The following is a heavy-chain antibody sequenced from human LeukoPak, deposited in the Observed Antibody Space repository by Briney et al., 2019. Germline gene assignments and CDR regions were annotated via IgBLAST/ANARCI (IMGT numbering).Heavy chain of an antibody. CDR1: GFTFSTYA. D-gene: IGHD1-26*01. J-gene: IGHJ3*02. Sequence: GGSLRLSCAASGFTFSTYAMHWVRQAPGKGLEWVANIKQDGSEKYYVDSVKGRFTISRDNAKNSLYLQMNSLRAEDTAVYYCATGGGATRSGYAFDMWGQGTLVTVSS. V-gene: IGHV3-7*01. CDR3: ATGGGATRSGYAFDM. CDR2: IKQDGSEK.